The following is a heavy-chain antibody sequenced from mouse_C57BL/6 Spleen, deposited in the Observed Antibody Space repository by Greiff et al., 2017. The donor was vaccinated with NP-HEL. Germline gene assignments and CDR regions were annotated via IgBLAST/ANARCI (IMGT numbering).Heavy chain of an antibody. CDR3: ASPPTNRGRAWFAY. J-gene: IGHJ3*01. Sequence: VKLQQPGTELVKPGASVKLSCKASGYTFTSYWMHWVKQRPGQGLEWIGNINPSNGGTNYNEKFKSKATLTVDKSSSTAYMQLSSLTSEDSAVYYCASPPTNRGRAWFAYWGQGTLVTVSA. V-gene: IGHV1-53*01. CDR2: INPSNGGT. D-gene: IGHD4-1*01. CDR1: GYTFTSYW.